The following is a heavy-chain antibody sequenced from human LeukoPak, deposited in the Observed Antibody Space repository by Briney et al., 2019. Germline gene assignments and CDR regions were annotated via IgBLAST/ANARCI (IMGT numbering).Heavy chain of an antibody. V-gene: IGHV1-2*02. J-gene: IGHJ5*02. Sequence: GASVKVSCKASGYTFTGYYIHWVRQAPGQGLEWMGWINPNSGGTNYAQKFQGRVTMTRDTSISTGYMELSRLKSDDTAVYYCARGNPSVASAPGGGRDNWFDPWGQGTLVTVSS. CDR3: ARGNPSVASAPGGGRDNWFDP. D-gene: IGHD4-23*01. CDR1: GYTFTGYY. CDR2: INPNSGGT.